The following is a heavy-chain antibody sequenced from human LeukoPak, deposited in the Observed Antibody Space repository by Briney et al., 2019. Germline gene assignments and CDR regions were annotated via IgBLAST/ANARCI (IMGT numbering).Heavy chain of an antibody. CDR3: ARVRGDPDPYYYYGMDV. V-gene: IGHV3-23*01. D-gene: IGHD3-10*01. Sequence: PGGSLRLSCAASGFTFSSYAMSWVRQAPGKGLEWVSAISGSGGSTYYADSVKGRFTISRDNAKNSLYLQMNSLRAEDTAVYYCARVRGDPDPYYYYGMDVWGQGTTVTVSS. CDR1: GFTFSSYA. CDR2: ISGSGGST. J-gene: IGHJ6*02.